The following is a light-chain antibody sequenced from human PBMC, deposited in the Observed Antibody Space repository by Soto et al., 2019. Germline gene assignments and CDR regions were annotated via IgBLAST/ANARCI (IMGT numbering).Light chain of an antibody. Sequence: QSALTQPPSVSGAPGQRVTFSCTGSSSNIGGGYDVHWYQQLPGTAPKLLVYGNINRPSRVPDRFSGSKSDTSASLAINGLQAEDEADYYCQSYDSSLSAWVFGGGTKLTVL. CDR3: QSYDSSLSAWV. J-gene: IGLJ3*02. CDR1: SSNIGGGYD. CDR2: GNI. V-gene: IGLV1-40*01.